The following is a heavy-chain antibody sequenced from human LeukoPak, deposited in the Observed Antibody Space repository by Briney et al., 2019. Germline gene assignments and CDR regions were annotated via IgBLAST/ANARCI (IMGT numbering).Heavy chain of an antibody. Sequence: GGSLRLSCAASGFTFSSYTMSWVRQAPGKGLEWVSAISGSGGSTYYADSVKGRFTISRDNSKNTLYLQMNSLRAEDTAVYYCARWLLLSRYFDYWGQGTLVTVSS. CDR2: ISGSGGST. CDR3: ARWLLLSRYFDY. CDR1: GFTFSSYT. J-gene: IGHJ4*02. V-gene: IGHV3-23*01. D-gene: IGHD3-22*01.